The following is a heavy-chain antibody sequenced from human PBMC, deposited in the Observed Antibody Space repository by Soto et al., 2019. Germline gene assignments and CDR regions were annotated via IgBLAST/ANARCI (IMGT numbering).Heavy chain of an antibody. Sequence: PGGSLRLSCAASGFTFSSYGMHWVRQAPGKGLEGVAVIWYDGSNKYYADSVKGRFAISRDNSKNTLYLQMNSLRAEDTAVYYCARVGGTYYDFWSGRSDYYYGMDVWGQGTTVTVS. CDR3: ARVGGTYYDFWSGRSDYYYGMDV. V-gene: IGHV3-33*01. J-gene: IGHJ6*02. CDR2: IWYDGSNK. D-gene: IGHD3-3*01. CDR1: GFTFSSYG.